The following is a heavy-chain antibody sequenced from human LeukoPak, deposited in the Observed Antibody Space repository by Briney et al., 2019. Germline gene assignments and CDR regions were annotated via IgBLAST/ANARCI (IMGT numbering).Heavy chain of an antibody. V-gene: IGHV4-61*02. J-gene: IGHJ4*02. CDR1: GGSISSGSYY. Sequence: SQTLSLTCTVSGGSISSGSYYWSWIRQPAGKGLEWIGRIYTSGSTNYNPSLKSRVTISVDTSKNQFSLKLSSVTAADTAVYYCARSYSGYPPFDYWGQGTLVTVSS. CDR2: IYTSGST. CDR3: ARSYSGYPPFDY. D-gene: IGHD3-22*01.